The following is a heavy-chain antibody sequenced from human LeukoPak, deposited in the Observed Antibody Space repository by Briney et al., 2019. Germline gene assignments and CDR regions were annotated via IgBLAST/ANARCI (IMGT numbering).Heavy chain of an antibody. CDR2: ISYDGSNK. V-gene: IGHV3-30-3*01. D-gene: IGHD6-19*01. CDR1: GFTFSSYA. CDR3: AIGVYSSAWYGANY. J-gene: IGHJ4*02. Sequence: GGSLRLSCAASGFTFSSYAMHWVRQAPGKGLEWVAVISYDGSNKYYADSVKGRFTISRDNSKNTLYLQMNSLRAEDTAVYYCAIGVYSSAWYGANYWGQGTLVTVSS.